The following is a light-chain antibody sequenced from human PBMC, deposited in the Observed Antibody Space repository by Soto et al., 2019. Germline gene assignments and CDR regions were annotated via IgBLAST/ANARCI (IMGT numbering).Light chain of an antibody. CDR2: GAS. Sequence: EVVLKQSPVTLSLSQGERATLSCRASQSVSSSYLAWYQQKPGQAPRLLIFGASSRATGIPDRFSGSGSGTDFTLTISRLEPEDFAVYYCQQYGSSFLTFGGGTKVDIK. J-gene: IGKJ4*01. CDR3: QQYGSSFLT. V-gene: IGKV3-20*01. CDR1: QSVSSSY.